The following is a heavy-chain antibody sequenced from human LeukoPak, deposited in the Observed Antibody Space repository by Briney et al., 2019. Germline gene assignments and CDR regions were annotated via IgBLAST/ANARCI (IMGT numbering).Heavy chain of an antibody. V-gene: IGHV5-51*01. CDR2: IYPGDSDT. Sequence: GESLKISCKASGYSFSSYWIGWVRQMPGKGLECMGIIYPGDSDTRYSPAFQGQVTISVDKSISTAYLQWSSLKASDTAMYYCASPDTRYCSSTSCYEAPFDIWGQGTMVTVSS. CDR3: ASPDTRYCSSTSCYEAPFDI. D-gene: IGHD2-2*01. CDR1: GYSFSSYW. J-gene: IGHJ3*02.